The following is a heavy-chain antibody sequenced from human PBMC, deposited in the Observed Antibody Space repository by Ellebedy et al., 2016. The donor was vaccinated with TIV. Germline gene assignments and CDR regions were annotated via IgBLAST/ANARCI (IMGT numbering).Heavy chain of an antibody. CDR1: GYTFTSYA. Sequence: ASVKVSCKASGYTFTSYAMNWVRQAPGQRLEWMGWINAGNGNTKYSQKFQGRVTITRDTSATTAYMELSGLRSEDTAVYYCAVSITVAANCFDYWGQGTLVTVSS. CDR2: INAGNGNT. V-gene: IGHV1-3*01. D-gene: IGHD6-19*01. CDR3: AVSITVAANCFDY. J-gene: IGHJ4*02.